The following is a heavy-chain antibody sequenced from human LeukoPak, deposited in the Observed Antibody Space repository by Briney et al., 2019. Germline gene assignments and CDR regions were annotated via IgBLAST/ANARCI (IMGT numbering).Heavy chain of an antibody. CDR2: ISAYNGNT. Sequence: ASVKVSCKASGYTFTSYGISWVRQAPGQGLEWMGWISAYNGNTNYAQKLQGRVTMTTDTSTSTAYMGLGSLRSDDTAVYYCAREGGDDSSGYYFPYYFDYWGQGTLVTVSS. J-gene: IGHJ4*02. D-gene: IGHD3-22*01. V-gene: IGHV1-18*01. CDR1: GYTFTSYG. CDR3: AREGGDDSSGYYFPYYFDY.